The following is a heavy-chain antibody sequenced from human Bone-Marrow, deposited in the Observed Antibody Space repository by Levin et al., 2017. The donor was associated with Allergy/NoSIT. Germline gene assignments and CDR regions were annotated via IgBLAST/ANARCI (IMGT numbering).Heavy chain of an antibody. J-gene: IGHJ6*02. CDR2: ISRRSGYI. CDR1: GFTFDGYA. D-gene: IGHD3-10*01. CDR3: AKDLRFTYGSEHFYYYGLDA. V-gene: IGHV3-9*01. Sequence: GGSLRLSCSASGFTFDGYAMHWVRQVPGKGLEWVSGISRRSGYIDYADSVRGRFTISRDNARNSLYLQMNGLRAEDTALYYCAKDLRFTYGSEHFYYYGLDAWGRGTTVIVSS.